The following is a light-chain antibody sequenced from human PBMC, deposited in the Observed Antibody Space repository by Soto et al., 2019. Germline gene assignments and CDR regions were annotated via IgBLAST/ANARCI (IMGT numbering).Light chain of an antibody. V-gene: IGKV1-8*01. Sequence: AIRMTQSPSSLSASTGDRVTITCRASQGISSYLAWYQQKPGKAPKLLIYAASTLQSGVPSRFSGSGSRTDFTLTISCLQSEDFATYYCQQYYSYPGFTFGPGTKVDIK. CDR1: QGISSY. J-gene: IGKJ3*01. CDR3: QQYYSYPGFT. CDR2: AAS.